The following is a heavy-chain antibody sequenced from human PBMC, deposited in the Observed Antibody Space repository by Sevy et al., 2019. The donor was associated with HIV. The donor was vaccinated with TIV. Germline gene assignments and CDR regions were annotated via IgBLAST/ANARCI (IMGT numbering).Heavy chain of an antibody. CDR2: MTSDTRTI. V-gene: IGHV3-48*02. CDR3: ARSGKGHFDY. J-gene: IGHJ4*02. Sequence: GSLRLSCAASGFKFRVYSMNWVRPAPGKGTEWISYMTSDTRTIKYAESVKGRITIYRDNARNSVYLQMNSLRDEDTAVYYFARSGKGHFDYWGQGTLVTVSS. CDR1: GFKFRVYS.